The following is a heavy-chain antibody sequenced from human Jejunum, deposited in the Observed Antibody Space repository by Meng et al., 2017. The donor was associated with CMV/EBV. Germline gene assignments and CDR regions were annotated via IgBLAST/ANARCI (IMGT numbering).Heavy chain of an antibody. D-gene: IGHD4-17*01. CDR3: TTLYGDSIS. CDR2: IYHSGRT. J-gene: IGHJ4*02. V-gene: IGHV4-4*02. Sequence: VGLQGAGPGGGKPSGTRSLTCDVSGGSIRNDQWWSWVRQAPGKGLEWIGEIYHSGRTNYNPSVKSRVSMSVDKSQNHFSLRLSSVTAADTAVYYCTTLYGDSISWGQGTLVTVSS. CDR1: GGSIRNDQW.